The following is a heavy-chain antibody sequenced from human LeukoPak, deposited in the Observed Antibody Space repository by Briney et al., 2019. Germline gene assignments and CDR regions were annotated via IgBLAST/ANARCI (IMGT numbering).Heavy chain of an antibody. V-gene: IGHV3-23*01. J-gene: IGHJ4*02. Sequence: GGSLRLSCVGSGFIFRSYAVTWVRQAPGKGLEWVSSITANGDATYYADSVKGRFTISRDNSKNTLYLQMSSLRAEDTAVYYCATFGVIVRNDYLDYWGRGAPVAVSS. CDR2: ITANGDAT. CDR3: ATFGVIVRNDYLDY. D-gene: IGHD3-3*01. CDR1: GFIFRSYA.